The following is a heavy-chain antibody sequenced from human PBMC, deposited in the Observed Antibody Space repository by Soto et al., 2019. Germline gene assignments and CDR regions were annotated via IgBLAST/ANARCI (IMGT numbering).Heavy chain of an antibody. J-gene: IGHJ6*02. CDR2: IYYSGST. CDR1: GGSISSGGYY. D-gene: IGHD5-18*01. CDR3: ARDMXVEGTAMAAHYYYGMDV. V-gene: IGHV4-31*03. Sequence: SETLSLTCTVSGGSISSGGYYWSWIRQHPGKGLEWIGYIYYSGSTYYNPSLKSRVTISVDTSKNQFSLKLSSVTAADTAVYYCARDMXVEGTAMAAHYYYGMDVWGQGTTVTVSS.